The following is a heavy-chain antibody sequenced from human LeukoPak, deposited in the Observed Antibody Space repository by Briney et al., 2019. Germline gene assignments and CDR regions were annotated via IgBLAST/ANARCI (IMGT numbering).Heavy chain of an antibody. CDR2: IYHRGST. Sequence: PSETLSLTCAVSGYSNSSGYYWGWNRQPPGKGLEWIGRIYHRGSTYYNPSVKSLVTISVVTSKNQFSLKLGSVTAADTAVYYCARQSLSSEPARLGELSFKYYFDYWGQGTLVTVSS. CDR1: GYSNSSGYY. J-gene: IGHJ4*02. CDR3: ARQSLSSEPARLGELSFKYYFDY. D-gene: IGHD3-16*02. V-gene: IGHV4-38-2*01.